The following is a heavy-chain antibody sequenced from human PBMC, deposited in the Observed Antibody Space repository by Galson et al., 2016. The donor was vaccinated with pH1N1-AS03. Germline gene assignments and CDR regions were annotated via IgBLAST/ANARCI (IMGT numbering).Heavy chain of an antibody. CDR3: SRDVYHCDNTDSKIRCDY. J-gene: IGHJ4*02. D-gene: IGHD3-22*01. V-gene: IGHV1-18*01. CDR1: GYTFTSFG. CDR2: ISTNNGNT. Sequence: SVKVSCKASGYTFTSFGIRWVRQAPGQGLEWMGWISTNNGNTNYAQKLQGRVTITTDTSTSTAYMELRGLRSDDTAFYYCSRDVYHCDNTDSKIRCDYWGQGTLVTDSS.